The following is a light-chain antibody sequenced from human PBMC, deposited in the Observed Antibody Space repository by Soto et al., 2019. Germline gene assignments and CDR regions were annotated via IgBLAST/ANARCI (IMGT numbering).Light chain of an antibody. CDR3: QHCGSSPPEFT. V-gene: IGKV3-20*01. J-gene: IGKJ3*01. CDR1: QSVSSNY. Sequence: EIVLTQSPGTLSLSPGERATLSCRASQSVSSNYLAWYQQRPGQAPRLLIFGASYRAAGIPDRFSGSGSGTDFILTISRLEPEDFAVYYCQHCGSSPPEFTFGPGTKVDSK. CDR2: GAS.